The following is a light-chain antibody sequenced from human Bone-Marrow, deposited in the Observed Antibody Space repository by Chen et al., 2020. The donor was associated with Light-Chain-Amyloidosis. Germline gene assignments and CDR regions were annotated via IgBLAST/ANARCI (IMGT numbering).Light chain of an antibody. CDR2: GAF. Sequence: EFVLTQSPGTLSLSPGERATLSCRASQTVSNNYLAWYQQKPGQAPRLLIFGAFRRATGLPDRFSGSGSGTDFTLTISRLEPEDFAVYYCQQYGHSTGYTFGQGTKLEIK. J-gene: IGKJ2*01. V-gene: IGKV3-20*01. CDR1: QTVSNNY. CDR3: QQYGHSTGYT.